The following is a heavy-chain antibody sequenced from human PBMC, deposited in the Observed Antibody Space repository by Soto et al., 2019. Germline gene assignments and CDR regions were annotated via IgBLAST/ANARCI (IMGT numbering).Heavy chain of an antibody. Sequence: QVQLVQSGAEVKKPGASMKVSCKASGYTFTSYYVHWVRQAPGQGLEWMGVINPSGGSTSYAQKSQGRVTMTRDTSTSTVYMELSSLRSEDTAVYYCARSRLMVYDAFDIWGQGTMVTVSS. CDR1: GYTFTSYY. CDR2: INPSGGST. D-gene: IGHD2-8*01. J-gene: IGHJ3*02. CDR3: ARSRLMVYDAFDI. V-gene: IGHV1-46*01.